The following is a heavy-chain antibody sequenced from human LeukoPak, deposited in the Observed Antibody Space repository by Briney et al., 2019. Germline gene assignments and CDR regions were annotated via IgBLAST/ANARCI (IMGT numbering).Heavy chain of an antibody. CDR1: GGSISSYY. J-gene: IGHJ6*03. CDR2: IYYSGST. Sequence: SETLSLTCTVSGGSISSYYWSWIRQPPGKGLEWIGYIYYSGSTNYNPSLKSRVTISVDASKNQFSLKLSSVTAADTAVYYCARGDHYDFWSGAGPGYYYYYMDVWGKGTTVTVSS. CDR3: ARGDHYDFWSGAGPGYYYYYMDV. D-gene: IGHD3-3*01. V-gene: IGHV4-59*01.